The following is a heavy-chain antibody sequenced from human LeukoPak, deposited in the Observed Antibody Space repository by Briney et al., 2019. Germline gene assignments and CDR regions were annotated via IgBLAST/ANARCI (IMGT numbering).Heavy chain of an antibody. J-gene: IGHJ4*02. CDR3: ARTRRDAYLTPFKY. D-gene: IGHD3-16*01. Sequence: PSETLSLTCTVSGASISRYYWNWIRQPPGKGLERIGYISSSGSTNYSFSLKSRVTISVDTSKNQLSLKLSSVTAADTAMYYCARTRRDAYLTPFKYWGQGTLVSVSS. CDR1: GASISRYY. V-gene: IGHV4-59*01. CDR2: ISSSGST.